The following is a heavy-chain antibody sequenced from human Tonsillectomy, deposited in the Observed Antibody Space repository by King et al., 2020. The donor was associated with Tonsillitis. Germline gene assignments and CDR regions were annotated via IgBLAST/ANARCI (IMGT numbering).Heavy chain of an antibody. CDR2: INPNSGGT. J-gene: IGHJ5*02. CDR3: ARDWGGGSSWYNWIDP. Sequence: QLVQSGAEVKKPGASVKVSCKASGYTFTGYYIHWVRQAPGQGLDWMGWINPNSGGTNYAQKFQDRVTMTRDTSITTVYMELTRLGSDDTAVYYCARDWGGGSSWYNWIDPWGQGTLVTVSS. D-gene: IGHD6-13*01. CDR1: GYTFTGYY. V-gene: IGHV1-2*02.